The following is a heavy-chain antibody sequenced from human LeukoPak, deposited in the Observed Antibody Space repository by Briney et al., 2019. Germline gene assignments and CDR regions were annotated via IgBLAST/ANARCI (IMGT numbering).Heavy chain of an antibody. V-gene: IGHV3-21*01. CDR1: GFTFSSYS. CDR2: ISSSSSYI. D-gene: IGHD6-13*01. Sequence: GGSLRLSCAASGFTFSSYSMNWVRQAPGKGLEWVSSISSSSSYIYYADSVKGRFTISRDNAKNSLYLQMSSLRAEDTAVYYCARDRSLSSSWLDAFDIWGQGTMVTVSS. J-gene: IGHJ3*02. CDR3: ARDRSLSSSWLDAFDI.